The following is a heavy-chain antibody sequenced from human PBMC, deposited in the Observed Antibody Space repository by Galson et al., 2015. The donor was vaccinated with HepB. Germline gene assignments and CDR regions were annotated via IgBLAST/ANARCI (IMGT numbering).Heavy chain of an antibody. D-gene: IGHD3-3*01. Sequence: QSGAEVKKPGESLRISCKGSGYSFTSYWISWVRQMPGKGLEWMGRIDPSDSYTNYSPSFQGHVTISADKSISTAYLQWSSLKASDTAMYYCARAVGGADYDFWSGYFGWFDPWGQGTLVTVSS. V-gene: IGHV5-10-1*01. J-gene: IGHJ5*02. CDR1: GYSFTSYW. CDR2: IDPSDSYT. CDR3: ARAVGGADYDFWSGYFGWFDP.